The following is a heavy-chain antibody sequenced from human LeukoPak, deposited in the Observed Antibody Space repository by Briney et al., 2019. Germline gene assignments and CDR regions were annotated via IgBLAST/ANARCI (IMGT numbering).Heavy chain of an antibody. CDR3: ARVDTAMVTGVISYYYYMDV. CDR2: IIPIFGTA. J-gene: IGHJ6*03. D-gene: IGHD5-18*01. V-gene: IGHV1-69*05. Sequence: SVKVSCXASGGTFSSYAISWVRQALGQGLEWMGGIIPIFGTANYAQKFQGRVTITTDESTSTAYMELSSLRSEDTAVYYCARVDTAMVTGVISYYYYMDVWGKGTTVTVSS. CDR1: GGTFSSYA.